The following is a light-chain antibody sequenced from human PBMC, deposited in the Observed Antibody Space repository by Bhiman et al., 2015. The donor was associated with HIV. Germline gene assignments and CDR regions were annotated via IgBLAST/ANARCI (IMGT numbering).Light chain of an antibody. CDR3: QSADDSDSSVI. CDR1: KLGDKY. Sequence: SYDLTQPPSVSVSPGQTASITCSGDKLGDKYACWYQQKPGQSPVLVIYQDSKRPSGIPERFSGSSSGTTVTLTISGVRAEDEADYYCQSADDSDSSVIFGGGTKLTVL. V-gene: IGLV3-1*01. CDR2: QDS. J-gene: IGLJ2*01.